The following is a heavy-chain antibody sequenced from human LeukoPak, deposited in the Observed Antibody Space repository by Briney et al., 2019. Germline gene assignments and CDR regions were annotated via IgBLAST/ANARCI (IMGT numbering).Heavy chain of an antibody. Sequence: SGPTLVKPTQTLTLTCTFSGFSLTGSEEAVGWIRQPPGKALEWVALIYWQNEKRYTPALESRLIITKDTSKNQVVLTLTNMDPVDTATYYCAHLEAIGYSSSRRYYFDYWGQGTLVTVSS. V-gene: IGHV2-5*01. CDR3: AHLEAIGYSSSRRYYFDY. J-gene: IGHJ4*02. D-gene: IGHD6-6*01. CDR1: GFSLTGSEEA. CDR2: IYWQNEK.